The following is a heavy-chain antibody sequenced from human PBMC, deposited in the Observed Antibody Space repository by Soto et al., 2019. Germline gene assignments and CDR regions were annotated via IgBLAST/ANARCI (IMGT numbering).Heavy chain of an antibody. Sequence: QVQLQESGPGLVKPSQTLSLTCTVSGGSISSGGYYWSWIRQHPGKGLEWFGYTYYTGSTYYNPSLKSRVTISVDTSKNQFSLKLSSVTAADTAVYYCASVYMVRGVRTFDYWGQGTLVTVSS. J-gene: IGHJ4*02. CDR1: GGSISSGGYY. CDR2: TYYTGST. V-gene: IGHV4-31*03. D-gene: IGHD3-10*01. CDR3: ASVYMVRGVRTFDY.